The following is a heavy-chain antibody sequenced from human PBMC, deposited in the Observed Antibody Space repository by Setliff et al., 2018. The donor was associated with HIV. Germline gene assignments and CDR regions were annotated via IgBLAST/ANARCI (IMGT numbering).Heavy chain of an antibody. J-gene: IGHJ4*02. Sequence: KPSETLSLTCSVSGFSISSDYYWNWVRQPPGQGLEWIGSIYHSGKTYSNPSLKSRVTVSVDTSMNQFSLNLNSVTATDTAVYYCARGSSGWTFDYWGQGTLVTVSS. CDR3: ARGSSGWTFDY. D-gene: IGHD6-19*01. CDR1: GFSISSDYY. V-gene: IGHV4-38-2*02. CDR2: IYHSGKT.